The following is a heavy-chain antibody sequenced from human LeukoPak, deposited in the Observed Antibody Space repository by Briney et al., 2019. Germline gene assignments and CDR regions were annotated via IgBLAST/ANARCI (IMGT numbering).Heavy chain of an antibody. V-gene: IGHV3-23*01. J-gene: IGHJ3*02. Sequence: GGSLRLSCAASGFTFSSYAMSWVRQAPGKGLEWVSGISGSGGSTYYADSVKGRFTISRDNSKNTLYLQMNSLRAEDTAVYYCASGDGSGSYSGAFDIWGQGTMVTVSS. CDR1: GFTFSSYA. D-gene: IGHD3-10*01. CDR3: ASGDGSGSYSGAFDI. CDR2: ISGSGGST.